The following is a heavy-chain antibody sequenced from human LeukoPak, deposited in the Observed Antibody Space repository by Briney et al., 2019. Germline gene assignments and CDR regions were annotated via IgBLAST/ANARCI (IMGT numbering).Heavy chain of an antibody. Sequence: PSHTVSLTCSLSCGSIDRGIYCWTWIRQPPGKGLEWVGYIFDTGSTSYHPALKSRVTLTVHRSKTQFSLKLSSVPAADTAMYYCVRDGDYYDSGGYGNIWGQGPLVTVSS. V-gene: IGHV4-30-2*01. CDR2: IFDTGST. D-gene: IGHD3-22*01. CDR3: VRDGDYYDSGGYGNI. CDR1: CGSIDRGIYC. J-gene: IGHJ4*02.